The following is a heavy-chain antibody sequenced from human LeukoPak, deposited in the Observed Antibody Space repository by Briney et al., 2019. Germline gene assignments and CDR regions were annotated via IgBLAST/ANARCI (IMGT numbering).Heavy chain of an antibody. D-gene: IGHD1-26*01. CDR2: ISGSGGST. CDR1: GFTFSSYG. V-gene: IGHV3-23*01. J-gene: IGHJ4*02. CDR3: ARDSEGRWEPT. Sequence: PGGSLRLSCAASGFTFSSYGMSWVRQAPGKGLEWVSAISGSGGSTYYADSVKGRFTISRDNSKNTLYLQMNSLRAEDTAVYYCARDSEGRWEPTWGQGTLVTVSS.